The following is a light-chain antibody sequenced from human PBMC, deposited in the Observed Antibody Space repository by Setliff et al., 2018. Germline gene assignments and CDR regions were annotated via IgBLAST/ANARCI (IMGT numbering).Light chain of an antibody. CDR1: SSDVGGYNY. V-gene: IGLV2-14*01. J-gene: IGLJ1*01. Sequence: QSALTQPASVSGSPGQSITISCTGTSSDVGGYNYVSWYQQHPGKAPKLMIYDVSKRPSGVSNRFSGSKSGTTASLTVSGLQAEDEADYYCSSYAGSNNFPYVFGTGTKVTVL. CDR2: DVS. CDR3: SSYAGSNNFPYV.